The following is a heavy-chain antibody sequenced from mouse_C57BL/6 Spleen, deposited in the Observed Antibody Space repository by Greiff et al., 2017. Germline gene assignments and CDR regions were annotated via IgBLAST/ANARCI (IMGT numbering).Heavy chain of an antibody. CDR1: GFTFSDYG. CDR2: ISSGSSTI. Sequence: EVQVVESGGGLVKPGGSLKLSCAASGFTFSDYGMHWVRQAPEKGLEWVAYISSGSSTIYYADTVEGRFTISRDNAKYTLFLQMTSLRSEDTAMYYCARDDGYYYAMDYWGQGTSVPVSS. D-gene: IGHD2-3*01. V-gene: IGHV5-17*01. J-gene: IGHJ4*01. CDR3: ARDDGYYYAMDY.